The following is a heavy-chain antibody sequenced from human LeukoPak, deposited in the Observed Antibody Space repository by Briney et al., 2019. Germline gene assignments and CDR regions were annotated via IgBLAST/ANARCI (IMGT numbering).Heavy chain of an antibody. Sequence: GGSLRLSCAASGFTFSTYNMNWVRQAPGKGLEWVSSISFIGNYIYYADSVRGRFTISRDSANSSLYLQMNNLRAEDTAVYYCAREPSTRILDHWGQGTLVTVS. CDR3: AREPSTRILDH. CDR2: ISFIGNYI. CDR1: GFTFSTYN. J-gene: IGHJ4*02. V-gene: IGHV3-21*01.